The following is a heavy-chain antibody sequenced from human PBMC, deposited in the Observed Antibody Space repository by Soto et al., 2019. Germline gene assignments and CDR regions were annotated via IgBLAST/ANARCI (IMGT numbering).Heavy chain of an antibody. D-gene: IGHD3-3*01. CDR3: AAAESYDFWSGYQPFDY. CDR1: GFTFTSSA. Sequence: QMPLVQSGPEVKKPGTSVKVSCKASGFTFTSSAVQWVRQARGQRLEWIGWIVVGSGNTNYAQKFQERVTITRDMSTSTAYMELSSLRSEDTAVYYCAAAESYDFWSGYQPFDYWGQGTLVTVSS. V-gene: IGHV1-58*01. CDR2: IVVGSGNT. J-gene: IGHJ4*02.